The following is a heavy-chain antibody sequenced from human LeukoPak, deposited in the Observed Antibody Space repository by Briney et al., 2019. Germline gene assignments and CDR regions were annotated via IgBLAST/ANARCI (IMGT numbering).Heavy chain of an antibody. J-gene: IGHJ4*02. CDR1: GFTFSDYY. CDR3: ARLPGEFTIYDY. D-gene: IGHD3-3*01. Sequence: PGGSLRLSCAASGFTFSDYYMSWIRQAPGKGLEWVSYISSSGSTIYYADSVKGRFTISRDNAKNSLSLQMDSLRVEDTAVYYCARLPGEFTIYDYWGQGTLVTVSS. V-gene: IGHV3-11*04. CDR2: ISSSGSTI.